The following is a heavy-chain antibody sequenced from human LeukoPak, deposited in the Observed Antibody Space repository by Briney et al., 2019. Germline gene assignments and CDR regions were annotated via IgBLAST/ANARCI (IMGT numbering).Heavy chain of an antibody. D-gene: IGHD2-21*02. Sequence: GASVKVSCKASGYTFTNYDINWVRQATGQGLEWMGWMNPNSGNTGYAQKFQGRVTITRNTSISTAYMELSSLRSADMAVYYCARVCGGDCYHYDAFDIWGQGTTVTVSS. J-gene: IGHJ3*02. CDR2: MNPNSGNT. CDR1: GYTFTNYD. V-gene: IGHV1-8*03. CDR3: ARVCGGDCYHYDAFDI.